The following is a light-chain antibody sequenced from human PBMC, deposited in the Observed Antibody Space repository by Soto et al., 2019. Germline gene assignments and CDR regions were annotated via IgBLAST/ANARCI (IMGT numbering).Light chain of an antibody. V-gene: IGLV1-44*01. CDR2: NNN. CDR1: NFNIGSHT. Sequence: QSVLTQPPSASGTPGQRVTISCSGSNFNIGSHTVNWYQQLPGTAPKLLMHNNNRRPSGVPDRFSGSKSGTSASLAISGLQSEDEADYSCSVRDDSLKGWVFGGGTKVTVL. CDR3: SVRDDSLKGWV. J-gene: IGLJ3*02.